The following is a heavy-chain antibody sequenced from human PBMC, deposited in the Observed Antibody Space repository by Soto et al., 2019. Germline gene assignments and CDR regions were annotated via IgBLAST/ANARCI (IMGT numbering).Heavy chain of an antibody. CDR1: GFNLGDYA. D-gene: IGHD2-15*01. V-gene: IGHV3-9*01. J-gene: IGHJ6*02. CDR3: AKDRGPCSGNKCSSLYYYYGMDV. Sequence: EVQLVESGGGLLHPGRPLRLPCEASGFNLGDYAMHWARQAPGKGLEGVSGVSWNSEIVGYADSVKGRFTISRDNAKNSLYLEMNSLRTEDTALYYCAKDRGPCSGNKCSSLYYYYGMDVWGQGTTVTVSS. CDR2: VSWNSEIV.